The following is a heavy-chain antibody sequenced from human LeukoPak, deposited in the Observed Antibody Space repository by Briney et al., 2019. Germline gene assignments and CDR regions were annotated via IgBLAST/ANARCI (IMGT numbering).Heavy chain of an antibody. V-gene: IGHV4-59*01. Sequence: PSETLSLTCTVSGGSISSYYWSWIRQPPGKGLEWIGYIYYSGSTNYNPSLKSRVTISVDTSKNQFSLGLTSVTAADTAVYYCARDRVNHDYGDYRMNAFDIWGQGTMVTVSS. CDR3: ARDRVNHDYGDYRMNAFDI. D-gene: IGHD4-17*01. CDR1: GGSISSYY. CDR2: IYYSGST. J-gene: IGHJ3*02.